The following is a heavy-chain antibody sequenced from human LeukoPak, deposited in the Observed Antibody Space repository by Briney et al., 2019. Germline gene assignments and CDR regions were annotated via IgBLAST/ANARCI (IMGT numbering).Heavy chain of an antibody. J-gene: IGHJ4*02. CDR2: IYPGGSDT. D-gene: IGHD5-12*01. V-gene: IGHV5-51*01. Sequence: GESLEISCQGSGYTFTSYWIAWARQLPGKGLEWMGIIYPGGSDTRYSPSFQGQVTISADKSISTAYLQWTSLKASDTAMYYCARLTTGYDFYYFDYWGQGTLVTVSS. CDR3: ARLTTGYDFYYFDY. CDR1: GYTFTSYW.